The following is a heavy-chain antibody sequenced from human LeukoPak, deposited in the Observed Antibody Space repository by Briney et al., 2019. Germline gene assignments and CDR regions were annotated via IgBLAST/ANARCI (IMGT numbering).Heavy chain of an antibody. D-gene: IGHD5-18*01. V-gene: IGHV5-51*01. Sequence: GESLKISCKGSGYSFSSYWIGWVRQMPGKGLEWMGIINPGDSDTRYSPSLQGQVTVSVDKSITTAYLQWSSLKASDTAMYYCARLSRYSYGFKDYWGQGTLVTVSS. J-gene: IGHJ4*02. CDR2: INPGDSDT. CDR1: GYSFSSYW. CDR3: ARLSRYSYGFKDY.